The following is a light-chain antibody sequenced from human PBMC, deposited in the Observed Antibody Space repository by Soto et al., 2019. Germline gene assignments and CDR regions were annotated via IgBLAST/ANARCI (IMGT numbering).Light chain of an antibody. CDR3: SAWDDSLNGHVV. V-gene: IGLV1-44*01. Sequence: QSVLTQPPSASGTPGQRVTISCSGSSSNIGGNTVNWYQQLPGTAPKLLIHTNNQRPSGVPGRFSGSKSGTSASLAITGLQSEDEADYYCSAWDDSLNGHVVFGGGTKLTVL. J-gene: IGLJ2*01. CDR2: TNN. CDR1: SSNIGGNT.